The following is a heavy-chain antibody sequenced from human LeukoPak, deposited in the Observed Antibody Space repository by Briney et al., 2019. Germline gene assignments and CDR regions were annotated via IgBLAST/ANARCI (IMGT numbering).Heavy chain of an antibody. J-gene: IGHJ4*02. CDR1: GITFRSTW. D-gene: IGHD3-10*01. CDR3: ARDWAYYDY. V-gene: IGHV3-7*01. CDR2: INEDGSET. Sequence: PGGSLRLSCEASGITFRSTWMSWVHQAPGKGLEWVANINEDGSETHYVGSVKGRFSIFRDNAKNSVYLHMSSVRVEDTALYYCARDWAYYDYWGQGTMVTVSS.